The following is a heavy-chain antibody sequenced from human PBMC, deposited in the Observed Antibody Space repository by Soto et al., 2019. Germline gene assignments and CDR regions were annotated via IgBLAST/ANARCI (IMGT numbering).Heavy chain of an antibody. Sequence: PSETLSLTCAVYGGSFSGYYWTWIRQPPGTGLEWIGEINHSGSTNYNPSLKSRVTISVDTSKNQFSLKLTSVTAAGTAVYYCAREEGHVDTSFFDPWGQGTLVTVS. CDR1: GGSFSGYY. V-gene: IGHV4-34*01. D-gene: IGHD5-18*01. CDR2: INHSGST. J-gene: IGHJ5*02. CDR3: AREEGHVDTSFFDP.